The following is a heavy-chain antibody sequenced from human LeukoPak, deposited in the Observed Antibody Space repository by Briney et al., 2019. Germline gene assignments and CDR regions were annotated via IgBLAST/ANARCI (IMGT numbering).Heavy chain of an antibody. V-gene: IGHV3-43*02. Sequence: GGSLRLSCVASGFTLDDYALHWLRQAPGKGLEWISLISGNGDSTYYADSVKGRFTISRDNCKNSLYLQMSSLRVEDTALYYCDKGVRSWPNYNCFDPWGQGTLVTVSS. CDR2: ISGNGDST. D-gene: IGHD1-1*01. CDR3: DKGVRSWPNYNCFDP. J-gene: IGHJ5*02. CDR1: GFTLDDYA.